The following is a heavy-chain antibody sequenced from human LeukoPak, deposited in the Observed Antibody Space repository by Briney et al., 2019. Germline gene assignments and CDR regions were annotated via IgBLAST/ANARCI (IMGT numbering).Heavy chain of an antibody. V-gene: IGHV4-59*08. Sequence: SETLCLSCTASGGTISSYYRSWIRQPPGKGLEWIGYIYYSGSTNYNPSLKSRVTISVATSRNQFSLKLSSVTAADTAVYYCARQVFSRVIGGNWFDPWGQETLVTVSS. CDR3: ARQVFSRVIGGNWFDP. J-gene: IGHJ5*02. CDR2: IYYSGST. CDR1: GGTISSYY. D-gene: IGHD2-21*01.